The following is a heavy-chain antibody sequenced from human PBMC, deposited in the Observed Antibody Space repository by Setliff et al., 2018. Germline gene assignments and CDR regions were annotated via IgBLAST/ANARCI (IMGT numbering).Heavy chain of an antibody. D-gene: IGHD6-19*01. V-gene: IGHV4-4*07. J-gene: IGHJ4*02. CDR3: TRNFLGWLARF. CDR2: IYSDENT. Sequence: SETLSLTCSVSGGSINEYYWSWFRQPAGRGLEWIGRIYSDENTDYNPSLKSRVTMSADTSKNQFSLKLKSVTAADTAVYYCTRNFLGWLARFWGRGTLVTVSS. CDR1: GGSINEYY.